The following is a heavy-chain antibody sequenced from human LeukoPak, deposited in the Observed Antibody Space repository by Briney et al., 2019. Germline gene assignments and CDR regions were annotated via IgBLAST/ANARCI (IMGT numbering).Heavy chain of an antibody. V-gene: IGHV4-39*02. CDR1: GGSISSSTFY. J-gene: IGHJ4*02. D-gene: IGHD3-9*01. Sequence: SETLSLTCTVSGGSISSSTFYWGWIRQPPGKGLEWIGSLYYSGSTYYNPSLKSRVTISVDTSKNQFSLKMSSVTAADTAVYYCARDPGSGRSYYDILTGYYEGGFDYWGQGTLVTVSS. CDR3: ARDPGSGRSYYDILTGYYEGGFDY. CDR2: LYYSGST.